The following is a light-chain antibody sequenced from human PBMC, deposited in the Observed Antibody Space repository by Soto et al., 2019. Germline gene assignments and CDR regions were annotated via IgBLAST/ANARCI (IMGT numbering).Light chain of an antibody. Sequence: AIHVTQSRAGLSGSVGERCTITCRASQDIRSYLGWYQQKPGNAPKLLIFGASHLHSGVPSRFSGSGSGTDFTLTISSLHPEDFATYYCLQDLSYPRTFGQGTTVDIK. CDR2: GAS. CDR3: LQDLSYPRT. J-gene: IGKJ1*01. V-gene: IGKV1-6*01. CDR1: QDIRSY.